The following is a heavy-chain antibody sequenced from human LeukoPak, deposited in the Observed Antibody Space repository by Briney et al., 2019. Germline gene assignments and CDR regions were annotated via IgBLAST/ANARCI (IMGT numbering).Heavy chain of an antibody. CDR3: ARLGSGYDFDY. Sequence: SETLSLTCTVSGDSISSSSYYWGFIRQPPGKGLEWIGSIYYSGSTYYNPSLKSRVTISVDTSKNQFSLKLSSVTAADTAVYYCARLGSGYDFDYWGQGTLVTVSS. CDR1: GDSISSSSYY. J-gene: IGHJ4*02. CDR2: IYYSGST. V-gene: IGHV4-39*01. D-gene: IGHD3-22*01.